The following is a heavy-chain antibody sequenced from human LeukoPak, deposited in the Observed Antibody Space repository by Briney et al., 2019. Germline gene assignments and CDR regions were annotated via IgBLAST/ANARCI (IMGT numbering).Heavy chain of an antibody. V-gene: IGHV3-53*01. Sequence: GGSLRLSCAASEFSIISSYMNWVRQVPGKGLEWVSVIYAGGNTYYADSVRGRFTISRDNSKNTLYLQMSSLRAEDTAVYYCARSFYDEVTHGFDIWGQGTTVTVSS. CDR3: ARSFYDEVTHGFDI. D-gene: IGHD2/OR15-2a*01. CDR2: IYAGGNT. J-gene: IGHJ3*02. CDR1: EFSIISSY.